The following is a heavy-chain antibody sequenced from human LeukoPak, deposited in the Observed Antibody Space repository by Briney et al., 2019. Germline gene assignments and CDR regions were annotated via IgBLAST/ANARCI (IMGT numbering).Heavy chain of an antibody. CDR1: GDSINNFY. Sequence: SETLSLTCTVSGDSINNFYWSWIRQPPGKGLEWIGNINYSGSTNYNPSLKSRVTISVDTSKNQFSLKLSSVTAADTAVYYCARLLAYCGGDCYSKAQAWYMDVWGKGTTVTISS. CDR3: ARLLAYCGGDCYSKAQAWYMDV. J-gene: IGHJ6*03. CDR2: INYSGST. V-gene: IGHV4-59*12. D-gene: IGHD2-21*02.